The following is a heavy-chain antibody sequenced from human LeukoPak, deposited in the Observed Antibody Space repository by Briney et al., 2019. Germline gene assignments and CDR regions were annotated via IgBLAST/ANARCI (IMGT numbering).Heavy chain of an antibody. CDR3: ARGDDFSGDH. J-gene: IGHJ4*02. CDR2: IHPEGNEK. D-gene: IGHD1-1*01. V-gene: IGHV3-7*04. CDR1: GFTFSNFW. Sequence: GGSLRLSCATYGFTFSNFWMSWVRQAPGRGLEWVANIHPEGNEKYHVESGKGRFTISRDNARNLLFLQMNGLRVEDTAVYYCARGDDFSGDHWGQGTLVTVSS.